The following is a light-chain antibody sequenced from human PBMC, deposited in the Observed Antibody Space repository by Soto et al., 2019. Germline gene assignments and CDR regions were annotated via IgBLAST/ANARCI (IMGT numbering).Light chain of an antibody. CDR2: GAS. CDR1: QSVNNN. V-gene: IGKV3-15*01. J-gene: IGKJ2*01. Sequence: EVVLTQSPATLSVSPGERATLSCRASQSVNNNLAWYQQKPGQAPRLLIYGASTRPTGIPARFSGSGSGTDFTLTISSLQSEDFAVYYCQQYTNWPLIYTFGQGTKLEIK. CDR3: QQYTNWPLIYT.